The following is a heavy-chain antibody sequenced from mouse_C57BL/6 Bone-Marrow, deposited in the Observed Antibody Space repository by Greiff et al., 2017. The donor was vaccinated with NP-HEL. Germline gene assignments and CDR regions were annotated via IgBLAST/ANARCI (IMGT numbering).Heavy chain of an antibody. D-gene: IGHD2-5*01. CDR3: ARGDSNYGY. Sequence: EVQLQQSGPGLVKPSQSLSLTCSVTGYSITSGYYWNWIRQFPGNKLEWMGYISYDGSNNYNPSLKNRISITRDTSKNQFFLKLNSVTTEDTATYYCARGDSNYGYWGQGTTLTVSS. CDR1: GYSITSGYY. J-gene: IGHJ2*01. CDR2: ISYDGSN. V-gene: IGHV3-6*01.